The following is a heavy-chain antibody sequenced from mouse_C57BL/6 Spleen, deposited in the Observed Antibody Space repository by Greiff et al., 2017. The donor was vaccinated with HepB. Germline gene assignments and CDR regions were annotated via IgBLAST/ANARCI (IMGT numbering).Heavy chain of an antibody. D-gene: IGHD1-1*02. CDR2: IWSGGST. J-gene: IGHJ3*01. CDR3: ARWGGNFAY. V-gene: IGHV2-2*01. Sequence: QVQLQQSGPGLVQPSQSLSITCTVSGFSLTSYGVHWVRQSPGKGLEWLGVIWSGGSTDYNAAFISRLSISKDNSKSQVFFKMNSLQADDTAIYYCARWGGNFAYWGQGTLVTVSA. CDR1: GFSLTSYG.